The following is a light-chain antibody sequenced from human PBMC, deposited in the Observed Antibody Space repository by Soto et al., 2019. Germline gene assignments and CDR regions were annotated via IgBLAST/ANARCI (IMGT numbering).Light chain of an antibody. CDR1: SSDVGSYNL. V-gene: IGLV2-23*02. J-gene: IGLJ2*01. CDR2: EVS. CDR3: CSYAGSSPV. Sequence: QSVLTQPASVSGSPGQSITISCTGTSSDVGSYNLVSWYQQHPGKAPKLMIYEVSKRPSGVSNRFSGSKSGNTASLTISGLQAEDEADYYCCSYAGSSPVFGGGTKRTVL.